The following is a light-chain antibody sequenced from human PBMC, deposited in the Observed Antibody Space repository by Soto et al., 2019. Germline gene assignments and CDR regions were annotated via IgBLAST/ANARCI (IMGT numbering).Light chain of an antibody. CDR2: EAS. J-gene: IGLJ2*01. CDR1: SSNVGSYNL. V-gene: IGLV2-23*01. Sequence: QSVLTQPASVSGSPGQSITIACTGTSSNVGSYNLVSWYQQHPGEAPKLMIYEASKRPSGVSNRFSGSKSGNTASLTISGLQAADEADYYCCSYAGSDTMIFAGGTQLTVL. CDR3: CSYAGSDTMI.